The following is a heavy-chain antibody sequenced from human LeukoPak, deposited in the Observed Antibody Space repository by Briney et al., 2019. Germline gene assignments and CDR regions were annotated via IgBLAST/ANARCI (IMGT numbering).Heavy chain of an antibody. CDR3: GRGPGYRSDY. V-gene: IGHV3-7*05. Sequence: PGGSLRLSCAASGLTFNTYWMTWVRQAPGKGLEWVANINRDGSEKNYVDSVRGRFTISRDNTKNSLYLRMNGLTVEDTAVYYCGRGPGYRSDYWGQGTLVTVSS. CDR1: GLTFNTYW. D-gene: IGHD5-12*01. J-gene: IGHJ4*02. CDR2: INRDGSEK.